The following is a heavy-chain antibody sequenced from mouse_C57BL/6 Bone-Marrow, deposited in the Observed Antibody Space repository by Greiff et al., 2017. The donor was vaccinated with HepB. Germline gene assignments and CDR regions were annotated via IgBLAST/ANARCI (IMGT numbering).Heavy chain of an antibody. CDR2: ILPSIGRT. D-gene: IGHD1-2*01. Sequence: VQLQQSGSELRSPGSSVKLSCKDFDSEVFPIAYMSWVRQKPGHGFEWIGGILPSIGRTIYGEKFEDKATLDADTLSNTAYLELNSLTSEDSAIYYCARPNYYGSYWYFDVWGTGTTVTVSS. V-gene: IGHV15-2*01. CDR1: DSEVFPIAY. J-gene: IGHJ1*03. CDR3: ARPNYYGSYWYFDV.